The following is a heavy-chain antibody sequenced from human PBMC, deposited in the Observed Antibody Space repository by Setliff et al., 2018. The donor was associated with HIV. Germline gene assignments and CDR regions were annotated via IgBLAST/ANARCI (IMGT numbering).Heavy chain of an antibody. Sequence: PSETLSLTCTVSGGSFTSRSYYWGWIRQPPGKGLEWIGSIFYSGITYYNPSLKSRVTISVDTSKNQFSLKLDSVTAADTAVYYCARAGRYSTFWGFDYWGQGVLVTVSS. J-gene: IGHJ4*02. CDR1: GGSFTSRSYY. CDR2: IFYSGIT. CDR3: ARAGRYSTFWGFDY. D-gene: IGHD4-4*01. V-gene: IGHV4-39*07.